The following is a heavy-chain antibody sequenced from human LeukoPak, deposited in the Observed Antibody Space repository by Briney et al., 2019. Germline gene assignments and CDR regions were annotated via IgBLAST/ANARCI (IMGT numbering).Heavy chain of an antibody. CDR1: GGSISSFY. J-gene: IGHJ6*03. D-gene: IGHD3-3*01. CDR2: IYYSGST. Sequence: SETLSLTCTVSGGSISSFYWSWIRQPPGKGLEWIGYIYYSGSTNYNPSLRSRVTISVDTSKNQFSLKLSSVTAADTAVYYCARYTIFGYPRYYYYMDVWGKGTTVTVSS. V-gene: IGHV4-59*01. CDR3: ARYTIFGYPRYYYYMDV.